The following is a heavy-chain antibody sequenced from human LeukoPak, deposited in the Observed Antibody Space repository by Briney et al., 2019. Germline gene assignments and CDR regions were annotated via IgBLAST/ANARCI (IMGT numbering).Heavy chain of an antibody. J-gene: IGHJ3*02. CDR3: ASTPSDPLREGAFDI. CDR1: GGTFSSYA. D-gene: IGHD2-15*01. V-gene: IGHV1-69*13. Sequence: ASVKVSCKASGGTFSSYAISWVRQAPGQGLEWMGGIIPIFGTANYAQKFQGRVTITADESTSTAYMELSSLRSEDTAVYYCASTPSDPLREGAFDIWGQGTMVTVSS. CDR2: IIPIFGTA.